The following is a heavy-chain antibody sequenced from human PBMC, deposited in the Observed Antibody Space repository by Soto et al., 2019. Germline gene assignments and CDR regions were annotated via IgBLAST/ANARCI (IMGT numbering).Heavy chain of an antibody. CDR1: GFTFSSYS. CDR2: ISSSSSYI. V-gene: IGHV3-21*01. Sequence: EVQLVESGGGLVKPGGSLRLSCAASGFTFSSYSMNWVRQAPGKGLEWVSSISSSSSYIYYADSVKGRFTISRDNAKNSLYLQMNSLTAEDTAVYYCARYYYDSSGYYYPFDYWGQGTLVTVSS. D-gene: IGHD3-22*01. CDR3: ARYYYDSSGYYYPFDY. J-gene: IGHJ4*02.